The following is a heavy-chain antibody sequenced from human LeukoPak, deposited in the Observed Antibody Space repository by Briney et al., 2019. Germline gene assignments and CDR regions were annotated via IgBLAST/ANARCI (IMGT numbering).Heavy chain of an antibody. D-gene: IGHD3-16*01. V-gene: IGHV3-21*04. CDR2: ISGSSTYI. J-gene: IGHJ3*02. Sequence: PGGSLRLSCAASGFTFSSYSMNWVRQAPGKGLEWVSSISGSSTYIYCADSVKGRFTISRDNAKNSLYLQMNSLRAEDTAVYYCARKVMSANDAFDIWGQGTMVTVSS. CDR1: GFTFSSYS. CDR3: ARKVMSANDAFDI.